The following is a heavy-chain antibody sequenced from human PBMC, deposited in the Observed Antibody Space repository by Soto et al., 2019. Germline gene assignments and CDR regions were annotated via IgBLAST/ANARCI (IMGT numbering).Heavy chain of an antibody. J-gene: IGHJ4*02. CDR3: ARKGPYYYDSSGYYPFDY. CDR2: IIPIFGTA. D-gene: IGHD3-22*01. V-gene: IGHV1-69*13. Sequence: ASVKVSCKASGGTFSSYAISWVRQAPGQGLEWMGGIIPIFGTANYAQKFQGRVTITADESTSTAYMELSSLRSEDTAVYYCARKGPYYYDSSGYYPFDYWGQGTLVTVSS. CDR1: GGTFSSYA.